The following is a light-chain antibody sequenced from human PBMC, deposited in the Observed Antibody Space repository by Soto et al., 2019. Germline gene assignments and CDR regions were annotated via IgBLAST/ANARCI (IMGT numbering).Light chain of an antibody. CDR2: KAS. Sequence: IHLTQSPSSLSSSVGDRVTLTCLASQSLNSLLAWYKQKPGRAPKLLSYKASSLESGVPSRFSGSGSGTEFTLTISSLKPDDFATYYCQQYNSYSWTFGQGTKVDIK. J-gene: IGKJ1*01. CDR1: QSLNSL. V-gene: IGKV1-5*03. CDR3: QQYNSYSWT.